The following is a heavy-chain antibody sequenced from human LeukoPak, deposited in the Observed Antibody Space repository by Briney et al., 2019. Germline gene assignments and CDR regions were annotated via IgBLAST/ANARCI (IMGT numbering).Heavy chain of an antibody. CDR1: NDSISNYH. Sequence: SETLSLTCTVSNDSISNYHWSWIRQPPGKGLEWIAYIDYRGSTTNNPSLRGRITISVDTSRNQFSLKLRSVTAADTAVYYCARSRSGYGYEHGAFEIWGQGTMVTVSS. V-gene: IGHV4-59*01. CDR3: ARSRSGYGYEHGAFEI. CDR2: IDYRGST. D-gene: IGHD5-12*01. J-gene: IGHJ3*02.